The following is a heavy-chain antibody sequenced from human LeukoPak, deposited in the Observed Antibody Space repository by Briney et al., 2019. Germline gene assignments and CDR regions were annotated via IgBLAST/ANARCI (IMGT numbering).Heavy chain of an antibody. Sequence: ASVKVSCKASGYTFTSYGISWVRQAPGQGLEWMGWISAYNGNTNYAQKLQGRVTMTTDTSTSTAYMELRSLRSGDTAVYYCARDHQLLWFGELSLAFDYWGQGTLVTVSS. CDR1: GYTFTSYG. CDR2: ISAYNGNT. V-gene: IGHV1-18*04. J-gene: IGHJ4*02. CDR3: ARDHQLLWFGELSLAFDY. D-gene: IGHD3-10*01.